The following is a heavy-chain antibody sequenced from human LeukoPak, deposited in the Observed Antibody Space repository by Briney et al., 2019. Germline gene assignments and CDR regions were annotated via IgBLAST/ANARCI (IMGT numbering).Heavy chain of an antibody. CDR1: GHTLSDLS. J-gene: IGHJ4*02. V-gene: IGHV1-24*01. Sequence: ASVKVSCKVSGHTLSDLSMQWVRQAPGKGLEWMGGFNPEDAETIYAQKFQGRVTMTEDTSTDTVYMELNNLISDDTAVYYCATPVPHDTSGYYYRFDYWGQGTLVTVSS. D-gene: IGHD3-22*01. CDR3: ATPVPHDTSGYYYRFDY. CDR2: FNPEDAET.